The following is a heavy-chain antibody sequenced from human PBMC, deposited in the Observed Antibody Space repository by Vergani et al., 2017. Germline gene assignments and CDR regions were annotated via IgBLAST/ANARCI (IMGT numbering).Heavy chain of an antibody. D-gene: IGHD2/OR15-2a*01. CDR1: GFTFSNSA. Sequence: EAHLLESGGGLVQSGGPLRLSCAASGFTFSNSAVSWVRQAPGRGLAWVSSISGPGLSTYYADSVKGRFCNSRDNSKNTVFLQMHSLRAEDTAIYCCVXEERDLGSYLFDSWGHGILVTVSS. V-gene: IGHV3-23*01. J-gene: IGHJ4*01. CDR3: VXEERDLGSYLFDS. CDR2: ISGPGLST.